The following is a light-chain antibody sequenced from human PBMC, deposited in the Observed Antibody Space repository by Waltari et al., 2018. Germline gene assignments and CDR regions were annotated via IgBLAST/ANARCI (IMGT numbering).Light chain of an antibody. Sequence: DIQMTQSPSSLSASLGDSVTITCQASQHISNYLNWYQQKPGKAPKVLIYDASNLETGVPSRFSGSGFGTEFTFTISSLQPEDIGTYYCQQFDGLPPLTFGGGTKVEIK. CDR2: DAS. V-gene: IGKV1-33*01. CDR3: QQFDGLPPLT. J-gene: IGKJ4*01. CDR1: QHISNY.